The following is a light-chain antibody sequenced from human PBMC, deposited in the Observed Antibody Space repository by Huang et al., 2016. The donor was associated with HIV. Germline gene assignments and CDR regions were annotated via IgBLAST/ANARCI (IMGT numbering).Light chain of an antibody. CDR1: QNVGSN. Sequence: EVLMTQSPDILSVSPGDRATFACRASQNVGSNLAWYQQRPGQAPRLLIYAASTRATGFPARFIGGGSGTEFTLTISRLQSEDFATYYCQQYNTWPPWAFGQGTTVEI. J-gene: IGKJ1*01. CDR3: QQYNTWPPWA. CDR2: AAS. V-gene: IGKV3-15*01.